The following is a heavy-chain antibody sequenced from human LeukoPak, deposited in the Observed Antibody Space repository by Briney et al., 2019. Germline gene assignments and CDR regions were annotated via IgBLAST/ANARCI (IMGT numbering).Heavy chain of an antibody. Sequence: GGSLRLSCAASGFTVSSNYMSWVRQAPGKGLEWVSVIYSGGSTYYADSVKGRFTISRDNSKNTLYLQMNSLRAEDTAVYYCARDQETGTTHYYYYGMVVWGQGTTVTVSS. CDR2: IYSGGST. CDR3: ARDQETGTTHYYYYGMVV. D-gene: IGHD1-7*01. J-gene: IGHJ6*02. V-gene: IGHV3-66*01. CDR1: GFTVSSNY.